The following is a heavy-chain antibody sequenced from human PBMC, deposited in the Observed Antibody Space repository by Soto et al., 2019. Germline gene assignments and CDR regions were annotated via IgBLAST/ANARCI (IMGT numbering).Heavy chain of an antibody. J-gene: IGHJ4*02. CDR3: ANGRATYGLLTHDY. D-gene: IGHD3-10*01. V-gene: IGHV3-23*01. CDR1: GFSFRNYA. CDR2: LTGSSSNI. Sequence: EVQLLETGGGLVQPGGSLRLSCAASGFSFRNYAMSWVRPAPGKGLEWISTLTGSSSNIYYADSVKGRFAISRDNSRNTLYLQMNSLTAEDTAVYYCANGRATYGLLTHDYWGQGTLVTVSS.